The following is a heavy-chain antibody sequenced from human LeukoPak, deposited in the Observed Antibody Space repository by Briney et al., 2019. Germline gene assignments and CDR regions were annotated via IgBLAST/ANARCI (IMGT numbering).Heavy chain of an antibody. CDR1: GFTFSSYG. D-gene: IGHD3-22*01. J-gene: IGHJ4*02. CDR2: ISYDGSNK. V-gene: IGHV3-30*18. CDR3: AKGLVETYYYDSSDFDY. Sequence: GGSLRLSCAASGFTFSSYGMHWVRQAPGKGLEWVAVISYDGSNKYYADSVKGRFTISRDNSKNTLYLQMNSLRAEDTAVYYCAKGLVETYYYDSSDFDYWGQGTLVTVSS.